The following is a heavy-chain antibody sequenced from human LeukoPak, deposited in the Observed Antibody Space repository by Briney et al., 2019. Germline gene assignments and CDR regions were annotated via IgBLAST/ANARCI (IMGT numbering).Heavy chain of an antibody. J-gene: IGHJ6*02. D-gene: IGHD1-26*01. CDR1: GFTFSSYA. V-gene: IGHV3-23*01. Sequence: PGGSLRLSCAASGFTFSSYAMSWVRQAPGKGLEWVSAISGSGGSTYYADSVKGRFTISRDNSKNTLYLQMNSLRAEDTAVYYCTTDQDSGSYYYYYGMDVWGQGTTVTVSS. CDR3: TTDQDSGSYYYYYGMDV. CDR2: ISGSGGST.